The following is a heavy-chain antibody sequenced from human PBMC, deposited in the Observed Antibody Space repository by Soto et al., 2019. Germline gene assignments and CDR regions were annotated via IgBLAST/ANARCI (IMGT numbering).Heavy chain of an antibody. CDR3: ARDSHTPYCSGGSCYPNLGDWYNWFDP. Sequence: QVQLVESGGGVVQPGRSLRLSCAASGFTFSSYAMHWVRQAPGKGLEWVAVISYDGSNKYYADSVKGRFTISRDNSKNTLYLQMNSLRAEDTAVYYCARDSHTPYCSGGSCYPNLGDWYNWFDPWGQGTLVTVSS. D-gene: IGHD2-15*01. J-gene: IGHJ5*02. CDR2: ISYDGSNK. CDR1: GFTFSSYA. V-gene: IGHV3-30-3*01.